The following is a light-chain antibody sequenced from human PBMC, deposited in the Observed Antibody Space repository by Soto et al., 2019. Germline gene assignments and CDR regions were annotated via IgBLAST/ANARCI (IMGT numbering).Light chain of an antibody. CDR2: KAS. Sequence: DIQMTQSPSTRSASVGDSVSINCRASQSISAWLAWYQQKPGKAPRLLIYKASTLEIGVPSRFSGSGSGTELTLTISSLQPDDVAIYYCQQYNDYSWTFGQGTKVDIK. CDR3: QQYNDYSWT. J-gene: IGKJ1*01. CDR1: QSISAW. V-gene: IGKV1-5*03.